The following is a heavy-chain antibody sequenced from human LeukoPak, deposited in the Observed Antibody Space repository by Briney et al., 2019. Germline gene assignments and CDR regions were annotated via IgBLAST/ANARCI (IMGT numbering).Heavy chain of an antibody. CDR3: AKTLPYVKWFDP. V-gene: IGHV3-7*01. Sequence: GSLRLSCAASGFTFSSYSMSWVRQAPGKGLKWLANIKEDGSEKYYVDSVRGRFTISRDNAKNSLYLQMNSLRAEDTALYYCAKTLPYVKWFDPWGQGTLVTVSS. CDR2: IKEDGSEK. J-gene: IGHJ5*02. CDR1: GFTFSSYS. D-gene: IGHD2-8*01.